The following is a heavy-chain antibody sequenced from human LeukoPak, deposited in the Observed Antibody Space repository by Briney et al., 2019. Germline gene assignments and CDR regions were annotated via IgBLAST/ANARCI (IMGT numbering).Heavy chain of an antibody. J-gene: IGHJ5*02. Sequence: RASETLSLTCTVSGGSISSGDYYWSWIRQPPGKGLEWIGYIYYSGSTYYNPSLKSRVTISVDTSKNQFSLKLSSVTAADTAVYYCARGTTDWFDPWGQGTLVTVSS. D-gene: IGHD1-7*01. V-gene: IGHV4-30-4*01. CDR1: GGSISSGDYY. CDR2: IYYSGST. CDR3: ARGTTDWFDP.